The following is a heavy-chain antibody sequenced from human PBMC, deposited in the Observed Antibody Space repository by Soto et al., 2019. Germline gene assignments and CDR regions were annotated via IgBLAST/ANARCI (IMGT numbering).Heavy chain of an antibody. CDR3: ARGWFLEWHKGGPTGAWFDP. Sequence: SETLSLTCTVSGGSISSYYWSWIRQPPGKGLEWIGYIYYSGSTNYNPSLKSRVTISVDTSKNQFSLKLSSVTAADTAVYYCARGWFLEWHKGGPTGAWFDPWGQGTLVTVSS. J-gene: IGHJ5*02. CDR1: GGSISSYY. V-gene: IGHV4-59*01. D-gene: IGHD3-3*01. CDR2: IYYSGST.